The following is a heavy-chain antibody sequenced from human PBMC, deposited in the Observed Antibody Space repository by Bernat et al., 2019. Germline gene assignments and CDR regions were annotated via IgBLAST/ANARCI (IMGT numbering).Heavy chain of an antibody. D-gene: IGHD1-14*01. CDR3: VRGGITGERVFDY. CDR1: GGSISSGDYY. CDR2: IYYTGST. Sequence: QVQLQESGPGLVKPSQTLSLTCTVSGGSISSGDYYWSWIRQHPGKGLEWFGYIYYTGSTYYNPSLKSRVTISLNTSKNQFSLKLSSVTAADTAVYYCVRGGITGERVFDYWGQGTLVTVSS. J-gene: IGHJ4*02. V-gene: IGHV4-31*03.